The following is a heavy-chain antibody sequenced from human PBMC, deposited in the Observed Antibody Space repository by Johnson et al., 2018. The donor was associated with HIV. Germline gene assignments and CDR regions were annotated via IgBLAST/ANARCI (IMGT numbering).Heavy chain of an antibody. Sequence: LVESGGVVVQPGGSLRLSCAASGFTFDDYAMHWVRQAPGKGLEWVSLISWDGGSTYYADSVKGRFTISRDNSKNSLYLQMNSLRAEDTAVYYCARDGYSGGFDIWGQGTMVTVSS. CDR1: GFTFDDYA. D-gene: IGHD2-21*01. V-gene: IGHV3-43D*03. J-gene: IGHJ3*02. CDR3: ARDGYSGGFDI. CDR2: ISWDGGST.